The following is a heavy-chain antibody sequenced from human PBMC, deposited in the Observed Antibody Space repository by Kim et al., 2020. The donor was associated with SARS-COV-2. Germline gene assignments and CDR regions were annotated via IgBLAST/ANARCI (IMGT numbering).Heavy chain of an antibody. J-gene: IGHJ6*02. CDR2: ITGSGDST. CDR1: GFTFSNYA. D-gene: IGHD6-19*01. CDR3: AKDLSSGQWLVRLGGMDV. Sequence: GGSLRLSCAASGFTFSNYAMNWVRQAPGKGLEWVSAITGSGDSTYYADSVKGRFTISRDNSKNMLYLQMNSLRAEDTAVYYCAKDLSSGQWLVRLGGMDVWGQGTTVTVSS. V-gene: IGHV3-23*01.